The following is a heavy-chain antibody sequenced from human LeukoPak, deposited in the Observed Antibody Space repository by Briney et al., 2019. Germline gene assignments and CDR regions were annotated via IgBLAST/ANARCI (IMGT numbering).Heavy chain of an antibody. Sequence: SETLSLTCAVYGGSFSGYYWGWIRQPPGKGLEWIGEINHSGSTNYNPSLKSRVTISVDTSKNQFSLKLSSVTAADTAVYYCARVRAIWGSYRYRYYFDYWGQGTLVTVSS. CDR2: INHSGST. J-gene: IGHJ4*02. CDR3: ARVRAIWGSYRYRYYFDY. V-gene: IGHV4-34*01. CDR1: GGSFSGYY. D-gene: IGHD3-16*02.